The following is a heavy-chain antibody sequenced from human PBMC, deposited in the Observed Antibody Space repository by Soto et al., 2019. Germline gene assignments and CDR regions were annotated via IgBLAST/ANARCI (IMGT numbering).Heavy chain of an antibody. J-gene: IGHJ3*02. CDR3: AREVGATKARAFDI. CDR1: GGSISSSSYY. CDR2: IYYSGST. V-gene: IGHV4-39*07. Sequence: PSETLSLTCTVSGGSISSSSYYWGWIRQPPGKGLEWIGSIYYSGSTYYNPSLKSRVTISVDTSKNQFSLKLSSVTAADTAVYYCAREVGATKARAFDIWGQGTMVTVSS. D-gene: IGHD1-26*01.